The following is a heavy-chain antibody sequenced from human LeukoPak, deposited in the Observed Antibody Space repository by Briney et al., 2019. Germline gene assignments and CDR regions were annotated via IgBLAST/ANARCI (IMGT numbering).Heavy chain of an antibody. J-gene: IGHJ4*02. CDR3: AKGGRNTASDY. D-gene: IGHD5-18*01. Sequence: PGGSLRLSCAASGFTFRNCAMSWVRQAPGKGLEWVSGISGTGYNTYYADSVKGRFTISRDNSKNTLYLQMNSLRAEDTAVYYCAKGGRNTASDYWGQGTLVTVSS. V-gene: IGHV3-23*01. CDR2: ISGTGYNT. CDR1: GFTFRNCA.